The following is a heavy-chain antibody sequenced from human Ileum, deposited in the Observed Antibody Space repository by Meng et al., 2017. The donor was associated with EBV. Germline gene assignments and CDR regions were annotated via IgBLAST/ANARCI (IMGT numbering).Heavy chain of an antibody. CDR2: MNSYTGNA. V-gene: IGHV1-8*01. D-gene: IGHD3-16*01. J-gene: IGHJ5*02. Sequence: HVQLVQSGADGTNTGAHVTVSCKTYGYTFISHAINWVRQAAEKGLESIGWMNSYTGNAGYAQKFRGRVTMTRDTSINTAYLEVISLTSEDTAVYYCARGSGAGGRDWFDPWGQGTLVTVSS. CDR1: GYTFISHA. CDR3: ARGSGAGGRDWFDP.